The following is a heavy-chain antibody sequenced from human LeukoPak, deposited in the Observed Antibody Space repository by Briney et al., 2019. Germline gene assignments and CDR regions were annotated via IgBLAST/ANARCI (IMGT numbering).Heavy chain of an antibody. CDR2: ISGSGGST. CDR1: GFTFSSYA. D-gene: IGHD2-15*01. J-gene: IGHJ4*02. Sequence: GGSLRLSCAASGFTFSSYAMSWVRQAPGKGLEWVSAISGSGGSTYYADSVKGRFTISRDNSKNTLYLQMNSLRAEVTAVYYCANTGYCSGGSCYGDPSFDYWGQGTLVTVSS. V-gene: IGHV3-23*01. CDR3: ANTGYCSGGSCYGDPSFDY.